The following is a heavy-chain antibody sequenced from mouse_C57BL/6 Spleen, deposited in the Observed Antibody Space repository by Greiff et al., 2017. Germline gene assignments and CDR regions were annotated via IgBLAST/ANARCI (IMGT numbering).Heavy chain of an antibody. J-gene: IGHJ3*01. D-gene: IGHD2-4*01. CDR2: IYPSDSET. CDR1: GYTFTSYW. CDR3: ARRDEYDCPWFAY. Sequence: QVQLQQPGAELVRPGSSVKLSCKASGYTFTSYWMDWVKQRPGQGLEWIGNIYPSDSETHYNQKFKDKATLTVDKSSSTAYMQLSSLTSEDSAVYYCARRDEYDCPWFAYWGQGTLVTVSA. V-gene: IGHV1-61*01.